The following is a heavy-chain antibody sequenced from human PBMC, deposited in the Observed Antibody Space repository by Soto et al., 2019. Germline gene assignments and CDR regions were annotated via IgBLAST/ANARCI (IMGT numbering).Heavy chain of an antibody. CDR3: AKGGHIVVVTAPFDY. CDR2: ISGSGGST. CDR1: GFTFSSYA. J-gene: IGHJ4*02. D-gene: IGHD2-21*02. V-gene: IGHV3-23*01. Sequence: EVQLLESGGGLVQPGGSLRLSCAASGFTFSSYAMSWVRQAPGKGLEWVSAISGSGGSTYYADSVKGRFTISRDNSKNTLYLQMNSLRAEDTGVYYCAKGGHIVVVTAPFDYWGQGTLVTVSS.